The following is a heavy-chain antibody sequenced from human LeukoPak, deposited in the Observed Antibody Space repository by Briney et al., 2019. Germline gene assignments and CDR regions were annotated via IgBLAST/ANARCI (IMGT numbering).Heavy chain of an antibody. CDR3: ASGKQWLVGGDAFDI. D-gene: IGHD6-19*01. CDR2: ISSSSSYT. Sequence: GGSLRLSCAASGFTFSDYYMSRIRQAPGKGLEWVSYISSSSSYTNYADSVKGRFTISRDNAKNSLYLQMNSLRAEDTAVYYCASGKQWLVGGDAFDIWGQGTMVTVSS. CDR1: GFTFSDYY. V-gene: IGHV3-11*06. J-gene: IGHJ3*02.